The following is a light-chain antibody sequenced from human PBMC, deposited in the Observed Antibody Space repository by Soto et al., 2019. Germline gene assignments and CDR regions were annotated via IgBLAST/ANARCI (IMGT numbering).Light chain of an antibody. CDR2: ENN. J-gene: IGLJ1*01. CDR3: GTWDSSLSAGV. V-gene: IGLV1-51*02. CDR1: SSNIGSNW. Sequence: QSVLTQPPSVSAAPGQKVTITCSGSSSNIGSNWLSWYQQLPGTAPKLLIYENNKRPSGIPDRFSGSKSGTSATLGITGLQPGDEADYYCGTWDSSLSAGVFGPGTKLTVL.